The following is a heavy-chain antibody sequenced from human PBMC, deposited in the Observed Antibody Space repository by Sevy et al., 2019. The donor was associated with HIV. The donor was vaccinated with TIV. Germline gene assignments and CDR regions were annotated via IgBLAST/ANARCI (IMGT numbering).Heavy chain of an antibody. J-gene: IGHJ4*02. V-gene: IGHV3-23*01. CDR1: GFTCSSYA. CDR2: ISGSGGST. D-gene: IGHD3-3*01. Sequence: GGSLRLSCAASGFTCSSYAMSWVRQAPGKGLEWVSAISGSGGSTYYADSVKGRFTISRDNSKNTLYLQMNSLRAEDTAVYYCAKDRRGVLRFLEWSPFDYWGQGTLVTVSS. CDR3: AKDRRGVLRFLEWSPFDY.